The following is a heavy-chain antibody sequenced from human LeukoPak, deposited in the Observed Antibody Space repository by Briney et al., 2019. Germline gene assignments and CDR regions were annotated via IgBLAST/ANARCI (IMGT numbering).Heavy chain of an antibody. CDR3: ASTQHRENYYYMDL. Sequence: GGSLRLSCAASGFTVSSNYMTWVRQAPGKGLEWVPGVYSGDSTFYADSVKGRFTVSRDNSKNTLYLQMNSLTAEDTAVYYCASTQHRENYYYMDLWGKGTTVTVSS. CDR1: GFTVSSNY. J-gene: IGHJ6*03. CDR2: VYSGDST. V-gene: IGHV3-53*01.